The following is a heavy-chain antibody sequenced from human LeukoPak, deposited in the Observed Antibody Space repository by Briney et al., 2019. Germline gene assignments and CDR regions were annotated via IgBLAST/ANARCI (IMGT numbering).Heavy chain of an antibody. Sequence: PSETLSLTCNVSGASIRSFYWSWIRQTPGKGLEWIGYIFHTGSTNYNPSLKSRATLSVDTSKNQFSLILKSVTAADTAIYYCARSMVRGVPGSMDVWGKGTTVTVSS. J-gene: IGHJ6*03. CDR2: IFHTGST. D-gene: IGHD3-10*01. CDR3: ARSMVRGVPGSMDV. V-gene: IGHV4-59*01. CDR1: GASIRSFY.